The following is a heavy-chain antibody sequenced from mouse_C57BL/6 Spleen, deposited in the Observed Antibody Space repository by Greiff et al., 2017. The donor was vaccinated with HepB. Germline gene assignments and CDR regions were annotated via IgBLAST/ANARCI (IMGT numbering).Heavy chain of an antibody. D-gene: IGHD2-1*01. CDR2: ISSGGSYT. J-gene: IGHJ2*01. CDR3: ARRGNYEGFDY. V-gene: IGHV5-6*01. CDR1: GFTFSSYG. Sequence: EVQVVESGGDLVKPGGSLKLSCAASGFTFSSYGMSWVRQTPDKRLEWVATISSGGSYTYYPDSVKGRFTISRDNAKNTLYLQMSSLKSEDTAMYCCARRGNYEGFDYWGQGTTLTVSS.